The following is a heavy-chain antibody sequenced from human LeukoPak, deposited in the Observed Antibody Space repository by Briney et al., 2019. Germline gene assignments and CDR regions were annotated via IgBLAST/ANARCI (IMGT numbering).Heavy chain of an antibody. D-gene: IGHD2-21*01. V-gene: IGHV3-33*01. CDR1: GFTFSGFG. CDR2: IWYDGSNK. J-gene: IGHJ4*02. Sequence: PGGSLRLSCAASGFTFSGFGMNWVRQAPGKGLEWVAVIWYDGSNKYYADSVKGRFTISRDNSRNTLYLQMNSLRGEDTAVYYCAREIARGAGPCDYWGQGTLVTVSS. CDR3: AREIARGAGPCDY.